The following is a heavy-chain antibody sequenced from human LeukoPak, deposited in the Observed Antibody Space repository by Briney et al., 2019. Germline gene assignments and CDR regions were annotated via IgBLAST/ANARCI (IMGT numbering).Heavy chain of an antibody. CDR1: GGSFSSSSYY. CDR3: ARSILRYYYNASGYYPYYFDY. D-gene: IGHD3-22*01. V-gene: IGHV4-39*07. Sequence: SETLSLTCTVSGGSFSSSSYYWGWIRQPPGKGLEWVGSISYRGNNYHNPSVKSRVIMSVDTSKNQFSLALRSVTAADTAVYYCARSILRYYYNASGYYPYYFDYWGQGMLVTVSS. CDR2: ISYRGNN. J-gene: IGHJ4*02.